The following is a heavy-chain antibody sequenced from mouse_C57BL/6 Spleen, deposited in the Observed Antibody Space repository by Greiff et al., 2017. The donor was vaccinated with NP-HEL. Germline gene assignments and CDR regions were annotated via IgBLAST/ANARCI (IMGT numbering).Heavy chain of an antibody. CDR3: ARCYGNDYYAMDY. J-gene: IGHJ4*01. Sequence: VQLQESGTELVKPGASVKLSCKASGYTFTSYWMHWVKQRPGQGLEWIGNINPSNGGTNYNEKFKSKATLTVDKSSSTAYMQLSSLTSEDSAVYYCARCYGNDYYAMDYWGQGTSVTVSS. CDR2: INPSNGGT. V-gene: IGHV1-53*01. CDR1: GYTFTSYW. D-gene: IGHD2-1*01.